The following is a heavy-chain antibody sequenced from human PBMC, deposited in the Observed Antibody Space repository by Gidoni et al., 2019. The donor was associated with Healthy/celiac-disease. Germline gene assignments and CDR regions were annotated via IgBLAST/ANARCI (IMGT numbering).Heavy chain of an antibody. CDR3: AKQRGWLQFLNY. V-gene: IGHV3-23*01. J-gene: IGHJ4*02. CDR2: ISGSGGST. Sequence: EVQLLESGGGLVQPGGSLRLSCAASGFTFSSYAMSWVRQAPGKGLEWVSAISGSGGSTYYADAVKGRFTISRDNSKNKLYLQMNSLRAEDTAVYYCAKQRGWLQFLNYWGQGTLVTVSS. CDR1: GFTFSSYA. D-gene: IGHD3-3*01.